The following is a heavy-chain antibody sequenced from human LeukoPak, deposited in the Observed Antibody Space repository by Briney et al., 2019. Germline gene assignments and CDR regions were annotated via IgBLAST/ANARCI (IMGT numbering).Heavy chain of an antibody. Sequence: GASVKVSCKASGYTFTSYGISWVRQAPGQGLEWMGWISAYNGNTNYAQKLQGRVTMTTDTSPTTAYMELRSLRSDDTAVYYCARGEVVVVPAATNYYYYGMDVWGQGTTVTVSS. CDR1: GYTFTSYG. V-gene: IGHV1-18*01. CDR3: ARGEVVVVPAATNYYYYGMDV. D-gene: IGHD2-2*01. CDR2: ISAYNGNT. J-gene: IGHJ6*02.